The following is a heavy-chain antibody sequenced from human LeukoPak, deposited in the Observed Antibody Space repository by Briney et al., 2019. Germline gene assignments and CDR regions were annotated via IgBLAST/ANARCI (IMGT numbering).Heavy chain of an antibody. Sequence: SETLSLTCAVYGGSLSGYYWSWIRQPPGKGLEWIGEINHSGSTNYNPSLKSRVTISVDTSKNQFSLKLSSVTAADTAVYYCASLITVGDPDYYGSGSMDVWGQGTTVTV. V-gene: IGHV4-34*01. CDR2: INHSGST. CDR1: GGSLSGYY. CDR3: ASLITVGDPDYYGSGSMDV. J-gene: IGHJ6*02. D-gene: IGHD3-10*01.